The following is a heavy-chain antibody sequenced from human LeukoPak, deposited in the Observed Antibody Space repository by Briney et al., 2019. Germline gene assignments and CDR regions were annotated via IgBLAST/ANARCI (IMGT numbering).Heavy chain of an antibody. CDR2: INHSGST. Sequence: PSETLSLTCAVYGGSFSGYYWSWIRQPPGKGLEWIGEINHSGSTNYNPSLKSRVTISVDTSKNQFSLKLSSVTAADTAVYYCARGWEVLRYFDWLLYGSWFDPWGQGTLVTVSS. J-gene: IGHJ5*02. V-gene: IGHV4-34*01. CDR1: GGSFSGYY. CDR3: ARGWEVLRYFDWLLYGSWFDP. D-gene: IGHD3-9*01.